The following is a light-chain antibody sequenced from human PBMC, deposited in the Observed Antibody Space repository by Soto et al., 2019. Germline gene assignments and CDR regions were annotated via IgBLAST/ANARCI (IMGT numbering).Light chain of an antibody. CDR3: CSYAGYYTVV. Sequence: QSVLTQPRSVSGSPGQSVTISCTGTSSDVGNYNYVSWYQQHPGKAPKLMIYDVSKRPSGVPDRFSGSKSGNTASLTISGLQAEDEADYYCCSYAGYYTVVFGGGTKLTVL. J-gene: IGLJ2*01. CDR1: SSDVGNYNY. V-gene: IGLV2-11*01. CDR2: DVS.